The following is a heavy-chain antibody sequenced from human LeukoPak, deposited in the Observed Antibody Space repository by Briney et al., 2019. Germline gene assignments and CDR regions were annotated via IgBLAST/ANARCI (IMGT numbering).Heavy chain of an antibody. D-gene: IGHD3-22*01. CDR3: AKDLYYYDSSGYFDY. CDR2: IWYDGSNK. J-gene: IGHJ4*02. Sequence: GGSLRLSCAASGFTFSSYGMHWVRQAPGKGQEWVAVIWYDGSNKYYADSVKGRFTISRDNSKNTLYLQMNSLRAEDMAVYYCAKDLYYYDSSGYFDYWGQGTLVTVSS. CDR1: GFTFSSYG. V-gene: IGHV3-33*06.